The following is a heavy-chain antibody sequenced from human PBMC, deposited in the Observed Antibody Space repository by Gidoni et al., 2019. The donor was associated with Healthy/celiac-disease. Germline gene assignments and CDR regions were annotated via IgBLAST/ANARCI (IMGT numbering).Heavy chain of an antibody. D-gene: IGHD5-12*01. CDR1: GGSFSGYY. CDR3: ARGRRYSGYDYPRGYSYGFDY. V-gene: IGHV4-34*01. CDR2: INHSGST. J-gene: IGHJ4*02. Sequence: QVQLQQWGAGLLKPSETLSLTCAVYGGSFSGYYWSWIRQPPGKGLEWIGEINHSGSTNYNPSLKSRVTISVDTSKNQFSLKLSSVTAADTAVYYCARGRRYSGYDYPRGYSYGFDYWGQGTLVTVSS.